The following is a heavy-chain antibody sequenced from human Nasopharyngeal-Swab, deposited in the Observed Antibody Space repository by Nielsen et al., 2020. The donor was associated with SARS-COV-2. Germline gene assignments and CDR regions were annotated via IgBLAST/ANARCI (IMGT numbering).Heavy chain of an antibody. CDR1: GFTFDDYG. V-gene: IGHV3-20*04. D-gene: IGHD3-10*01. J-gene: IGHJ6*02. CDR2: INWNGGST. CDR3: AKDRGTMVRGVPYYYGMDV. Sequence: GESLKISCAASGFTFDDYGMSWVRQAPGKGLEWVSGINWNGGSTGYADSVKGRFTISRDNAKNSLYLQMNSLRAEDTALYYCAKDRGTMVRGVPYYYGMDVWGQGTTVTVSS.